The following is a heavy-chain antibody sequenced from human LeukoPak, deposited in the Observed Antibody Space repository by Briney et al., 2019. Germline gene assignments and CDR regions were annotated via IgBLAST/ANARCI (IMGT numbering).Heavy chain of an antibody. D-gene: IGHD6-6*01. CDR1: GYSISSGYY. Sequence: SETLSLTCAVSGYSISSGYYWGWIRQPPGKGVEWIGSIYHSESTYYNPSLKSRVTISVDTSKNQFSLKLSSVTAADTAVYYCARHHGYSSSSHYFDYWGQGTLVTVSS. J-gene: IGHJ4*02. CDR3: ARHHGYSSSSHYFDY. V-gene: IGHV4-38-2*01. CDR2: IYHSEST.